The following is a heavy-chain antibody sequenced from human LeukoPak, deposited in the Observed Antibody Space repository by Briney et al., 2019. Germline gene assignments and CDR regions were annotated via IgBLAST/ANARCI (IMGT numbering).Heavy chain of an antibody. D-gene: IGHD3-10*01. CDR1: GFTFSRYD. CDR3: ARAVAAARGVNYFDY. Sequence: GGSLRLSCAASGFTFSRYDMHWVRQVTGKYLEWVSAIGTTGDTYYPGSVKGRFTISRENAKNSLYLQMNSLRAGDTAVYYCARAVAAARGVNYFDYWGQGTLVTVSS. CDR2: IGTTGDT. V-gene: IGHV3-13*01. J-gene: IGHJ4*02.